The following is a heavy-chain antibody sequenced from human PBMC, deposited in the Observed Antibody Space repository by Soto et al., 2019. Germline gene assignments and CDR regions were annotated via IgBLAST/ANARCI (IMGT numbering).Heavy chain of an antibody. CDR1: GFTFSSYG. V-gene: IGHV3-33*01. CDR3: AREGRIGAMVRGVIPLFDY. J-gene: IGHJ4*02. CDR2: IWYDGSNK. D-gene: IGHD3-10*01. Sequence: QVQLVESGGGVVQPGRSLRLSCAASGFTFSSYGMHWVRQAPGKGLEWVAVIWYDGSNKYYADSVKGRFTISRDNSKNTLYLQMNSLRAEDTAVYYCAREGRIGAMVRGVIPLFDYWGQGTLVTVSS.